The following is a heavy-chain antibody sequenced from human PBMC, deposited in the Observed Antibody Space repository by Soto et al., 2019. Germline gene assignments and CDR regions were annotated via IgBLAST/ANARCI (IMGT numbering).Heavy chain of an antibody. V-gene: IGHV3-30*13. CDR3: VSDRGYGHASVPYS. Sequence: QAHLVESGGGVVQPGRSLRLSCAASGFTFTSYGMHWVRQAPGTRLEWVAVISYDGGLQHYADSVKGRFTISRDNSKNRVLLQMNSLRAEDTAVSYCVSDRGYGHASVPYSWGQGTLVSVSS. CDR1: GFTFTSYG. J-gene: IGHJ4*02. D-gene: IGHD5-18*01. CDR2: ISYDGGLQ.